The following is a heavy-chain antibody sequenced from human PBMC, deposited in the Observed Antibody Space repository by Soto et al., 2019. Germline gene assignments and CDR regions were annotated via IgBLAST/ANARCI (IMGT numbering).Heavy chain of an antibody. J-gene: IGHJ6*02. Sequence: GASVKVSYKASGGTFSSYAISWVRQAPGQGLEWMGGIIPIFGTANYAQKFQGRVTITADKSTSTAYMELSSLRSEDTAVYYCASGSSIAARQYYYYYGMDVWGQGTTVTVSS. CDR3: ASGSSIAARQYYYYYGMDV. D-gene: IGHD6-6*01. CDR1: GGTFSSYA. V-gene: IGHV1-69*06. CDR2: IIPIFGTA.